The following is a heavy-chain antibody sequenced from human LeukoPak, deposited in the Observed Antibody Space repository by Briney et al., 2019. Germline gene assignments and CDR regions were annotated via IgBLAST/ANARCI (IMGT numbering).Heavy chain of an antibody. Sequence: PGGSLRLSRAASGFSFSGHDMSWVRQAPGKGLEWVSSIRYSSTYIYYADSVRGRFTISRDNAKNSLYLQMNSLRVEDTAVYYCARADCSSSTCYLRRSWFDPWGQGTLVTDSS. V-gene: IGHV3-21*01. J-gene: IGHJ5*02. CDR2: IRYSSTYI. D-gene: IGHD2-2*01. CDR3: ARADCSSSTCYLRRSWFDP. CDR1: GFSFSGHD.